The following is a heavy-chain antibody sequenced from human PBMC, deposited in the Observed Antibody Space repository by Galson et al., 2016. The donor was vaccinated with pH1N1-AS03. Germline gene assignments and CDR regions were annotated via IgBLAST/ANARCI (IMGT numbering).Heavy chain of an antibody. J-gene: IGHJ3*01. Sequence: ETLSLTCTVSGGFVKFTYWSWLRQSPGKGLEWLGYTSHSGTTVYNPSLESRLTISVDRSLNQFSLSLGSVTAADTAVYYCARQGDINDFWSDLYHDPFDVWGQGTSVIVSS. CDR1: GGFVKFTY. CDR2: TSHSGTT. CDR3: ARQGDINDFWSDLYHDPFDV. V-gene: IGHV4-59*08. D-gene: IGHD3-3*01.